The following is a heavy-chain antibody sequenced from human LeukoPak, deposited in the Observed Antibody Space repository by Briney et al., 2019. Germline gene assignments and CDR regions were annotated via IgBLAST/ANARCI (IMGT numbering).Heavy chain of an antibody. J-gene: IGHJ4*02. CDR1: GFTFSSYA. Sequence: PGGSLRLSCAASGFTFSSYAMSWVRQAPGKGLEWVSAISGSGGSTYYADSVKGRFTISRDNSKNTLYLQMNSLRAEDTAVYYCAKDALLAAAGQYYFDYWGQGTLVTVSS. CDR3: AKDALLAAAGQYYFDY. CDR2: ISGSGGST. D-gene: IGHD6-13*01. V-gene: IGHV3-23*01.